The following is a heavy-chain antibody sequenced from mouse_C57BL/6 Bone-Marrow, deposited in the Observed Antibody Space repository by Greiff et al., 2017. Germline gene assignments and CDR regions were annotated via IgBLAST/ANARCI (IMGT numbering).Heavy chain of an antibody. CDR3: ARSRGYPFYAMDY. Sequence: QVQLKQSGAELVKPGASVKISCKASGYAFSSYWMNWVKQRPGKGLEWIGQIYPGDGDTNYNGQFKGKATLTADKSSSTAYMQLSSLPSEDSAVYFCARSRGYPFYAMDYWGQGTSVTVSS. CDR2: IYPGDGDT. V-gene: IGHV1-80*01. CDR1: GYAFSSYW. D-gene: IGHD2-2*01. J-gene: IGHJ4*01.